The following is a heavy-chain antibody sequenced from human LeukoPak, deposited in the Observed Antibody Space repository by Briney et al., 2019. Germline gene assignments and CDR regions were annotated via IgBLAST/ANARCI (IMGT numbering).Heavy chain of an antibody. D-gene: IGHD3-16*01. CDR3: AKVGGVTKFRLGELYGPSDY. Sequence: GGSLRLSCAAPGFTFSSYAMSWVRQAPGKGLEWVSAISGSGGSTYYADSVKGRFTISRDNSKNTLYLQMNSLRAEDTAVYYCAKVGGVTKFRLGELYGPSDYWGQGTLVTVSS. CDR2: ISGSGGST. J-gene: IGHJ4*02. CDR1: GFTFSSYA. V-gene: IGHV3-23*01.